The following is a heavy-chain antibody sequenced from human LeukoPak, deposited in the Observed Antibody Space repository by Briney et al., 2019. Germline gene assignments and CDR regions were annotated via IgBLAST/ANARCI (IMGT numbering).Heavy chain of an antibody. J-gene: IGHJ3*02. V-gene: IGHV3-11*04. CDR3: VRAVPAAVLGAFDI. CDR2: ISSGGSPI. CDR1: GFSFNAHS. D-gene: IGHD2-2*02. Sequence: GGSLRLSCATSGFSFNAHSMSWVRQAPGKGLEWVSYISSGGSPIYYADSVKGRFTISRDNAKDSLYLQMNSLRAEDTAIYYCVRAVPAAVLGAFDIWGQGTMVTVSS.